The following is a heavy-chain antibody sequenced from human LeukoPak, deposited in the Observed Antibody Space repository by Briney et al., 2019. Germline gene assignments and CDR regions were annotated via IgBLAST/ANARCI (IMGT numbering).Heavy chain of an antibody. CDR2: ISSSGSTI. CDR3: ASSPPQGYCSSTSCPMDY. D-gene: IGHD2-2*01. V-gene: IGHV3-11*04. Sequence: PGGSLRLSCAASGFTFSDYYMSWIRQAPGKGLEWVSYISSSGSTIYYADSVKGRFTISRDNAKNSLYLQMNSLRAEDTAVYYCASSPPQGYCSSTSCPMDYWGQGTLVTVSS. CDR1: GFTFSDYY. J-gene: IGHJ4*02.